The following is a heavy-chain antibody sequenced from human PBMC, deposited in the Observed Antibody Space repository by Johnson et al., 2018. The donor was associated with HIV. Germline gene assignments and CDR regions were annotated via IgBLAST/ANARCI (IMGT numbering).Heavy chain of an antibody. Sequence: VQLVESRGGLVQPGGSLRLSCAASGFTFSSYWMSWVRQAPGKGLEWVANIKQDGSEKYYVDSVTGRFTISRDNAKNSLYLQMNSLRAEDTAVYYCARDGRKLTYYYDSSGYDDAFDIWGQGTMVTVSS. J-gene: IGHJ3*02. D-gene: IGHD3-22*01. CDR1: GFTFSSYW. V-gene: IGHV3-7*01. CDR3: ARDGRKLTYYYDSSGYDDAFDI. CDR2: IKQDGSEK.